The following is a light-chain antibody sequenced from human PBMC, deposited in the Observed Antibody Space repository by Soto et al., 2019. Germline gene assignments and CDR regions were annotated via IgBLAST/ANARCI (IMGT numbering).Light chain of an antibody. V-gene: IGLV1-47*01. J-gene: IGLJ2*01. CDR3: ATWDDGLSGVL. CDR2: KSD. Sequence: QSVLTQPPSASGTPGQRVSITCSGAASNIGSNSLHWYQQVPGMAPKLLVYKSDQRPSGVPDRFSGSKSVTSASLAISGLRAEDEAEYYCATWDDGLSGVLFGGGSKLTVL. CDR1: ASNIGSNS.